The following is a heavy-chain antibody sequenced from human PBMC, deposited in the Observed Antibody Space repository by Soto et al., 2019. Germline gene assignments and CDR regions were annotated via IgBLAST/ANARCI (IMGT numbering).Heavy chain of an antibody. V-gene: IGHV1-69*13. D-gene: IGHD4-17*01. CDR2: IIPIFGTA. J-gene: IGHJ5*02. CDR3: ARGGDYGGSNWFDP. Sequence: GASVKVSCKASGGTFSSYAISWVRQAPGQGLEWMGGIIPIFGTANYAQKFQGRVTITADESTSTAYMELSSLRSEDTAVYYCARGGDYGGSNWFDPWGQGTLVTVSS. CDR1: GGTFSSYA.